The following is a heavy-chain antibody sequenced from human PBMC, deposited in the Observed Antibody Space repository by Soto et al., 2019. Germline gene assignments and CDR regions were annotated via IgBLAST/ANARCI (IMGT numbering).Heavy chain of an antibody. CDR3: VACDYGEDPRC. J-gene: IGHJ4*02. CDR1: GGTSRGFY. Sequence: SGPQSVLCGVTGGTSRGFYGSRMSQSPRKGLEWIGEINHSGSTDYDPSLKSRLTISVDTSKNQFSLKLSSVTAADTSLYYCVACDYGEDPRCWGQVTLVTVSS. V-gene: IGHV4-34*08. D-gene: IGHD4-17*01. CDR2: INHSGST.